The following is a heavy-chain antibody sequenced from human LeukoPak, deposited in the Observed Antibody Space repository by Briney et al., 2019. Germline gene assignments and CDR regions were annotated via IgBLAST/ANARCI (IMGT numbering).Heavy chain of an antibody. CDR1: GYTFTGYY. CDR2: INPNSGGT. V-gene: IGHV1-2*02. Sequence: ASVKVSCKASGYTFTGYYMHWVRQAPGQGLEWMGWINPNSGGTNYAQKFQGRVTMTRDTSISTDYMELSRLRSDDTAVYYCARDQGDIVVVPAANWFDPWGQGTLVTVSS. CDR3: ARDQGDIVVVPAANWFDP. D-gene: IGHD2-2*01. J-gene: IGHJ5*02.